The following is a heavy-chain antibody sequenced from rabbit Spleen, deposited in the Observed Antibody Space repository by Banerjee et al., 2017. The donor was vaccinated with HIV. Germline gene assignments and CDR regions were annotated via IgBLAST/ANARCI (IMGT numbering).Heavy chain of an antibody. CDR1: GFSFSNKAV. D-gene: IGHD1-1*01. CDR2: INAVTGKA. V-gene: IGHV1S45*01. Sequence: QEQLVESGGGLVKPEGSLKLSCTASGFSFSNKAVMCWVRQAPGKGLEWIACINAVTGKAVYASWAKGRFTISKTSSTTVTLQMTSLTAADTATYFCVRGASSSGYYSLWGPGTLVTVS. J-gene: IGHJ4*01. CDR3: VRGASSSGYYSL.